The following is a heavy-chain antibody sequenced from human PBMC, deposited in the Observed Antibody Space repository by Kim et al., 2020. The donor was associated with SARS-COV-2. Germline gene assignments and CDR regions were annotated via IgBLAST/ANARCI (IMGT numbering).Heavy chain of an antibody. J-gene: IGHJ4*02. Sequence: SETLSLTCAVYGGSFSGYYWSWIRQPPGKGLEWIGEINHSGSTNYNPSLKSRVTISVDTSKNQFSLKLSSVTAADTAVYYCARESYDFWSGYYPLDYWGQGTLVTVSS. D-gene: IGHD3-3*01. CDR1: GGSFSGYY. V-gene: IGHV4-34*01. CDR2: INHSGST. CDR3: ARESYDFWSGYYPLDY.